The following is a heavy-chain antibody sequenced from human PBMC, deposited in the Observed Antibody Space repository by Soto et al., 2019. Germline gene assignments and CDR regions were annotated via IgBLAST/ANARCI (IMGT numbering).Heavy chain of an antibody. CDR2: IYYSGST. J-gene: IGHJ5*02. CDR3: ARDRYSSSWQNWFDP. Sequence: QVQLQESGPGLVKPSGTLSLTCTVSGGSISSYYWSWIRQPPGKGLEWIGYIYYSGSTNYNPSLKSRVTISVDTSKNQFSLKLSSVTAADTAVYYCARDRYSSSWQNWFDPWGQGTLVTVSS. V-gene: IGHV4-59*01. D-gene: IGHD6-13*01. CDR1: GGSISSYY.